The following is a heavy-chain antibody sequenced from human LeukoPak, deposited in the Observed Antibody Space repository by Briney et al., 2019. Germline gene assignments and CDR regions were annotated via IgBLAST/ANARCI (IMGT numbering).Heavy chain of an antibody. V-gene: IGHV3-15*01. D-gene: IGHD2-2*01. CDR1: GFTFSNAW. CDR3: PSTPPPPQGRYSVVVPAFPDY. CDR2: IKSKTDGGTT. Sequence: PGGSLRLSCAASGFTFSNAWMSWVRQAPGKGLEWVGRIKSKTDGGTTDYAAPVKGRFTISRDDSKNTLYLQMNSLKTEDTAVYFFPSTPPPPQGRYSVVVPAFPDYWGQGTLVTVSS. J-gene: IGHJ4*02.